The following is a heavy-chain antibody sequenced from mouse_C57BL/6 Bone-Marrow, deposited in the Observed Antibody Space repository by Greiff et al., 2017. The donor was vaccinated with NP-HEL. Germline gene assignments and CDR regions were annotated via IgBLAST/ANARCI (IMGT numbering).Heavy chain of an antibody. CDR3: ANYYGSYYYAMGY. CDR2: IYPRSGNT. D-gene: IGHD1-1*01. J-gene: IGHJ4*01. V-gene: IGHV1-81*01. Sequence: QVQLQQSGAELARPGASVKLSCKASGYTFTSYGISWVKQRTGQGLEWIGEIYPRSGNTYYNEKFKGKATLTADKSSSTASMELRRLTSEASAVFFSANYYGSYYYAMGYREQETTITISS. CDR1: GYTFTSYG.